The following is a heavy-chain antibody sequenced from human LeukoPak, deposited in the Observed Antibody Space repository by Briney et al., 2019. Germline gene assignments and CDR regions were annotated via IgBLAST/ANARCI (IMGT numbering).Heavy chain of an antibody. D-gene: IGHD1-1*01. CDR2: IDPSDSYT. V-gene: IGHV5-10-1*01. J-gene: IGHJ5*02. CDR3: ARQPEGTWFDP. Sequence: GESLKISCKGSGYSFTSNWISWVRQMPGKGLEWMGRIDPSDSYTNYSPSYQGHVTISADKSISTAYLQWSSLKASDTAMYYCARQPEGTWFDPWGQGTLVTVSS. CDR1: GYSFTSNW.